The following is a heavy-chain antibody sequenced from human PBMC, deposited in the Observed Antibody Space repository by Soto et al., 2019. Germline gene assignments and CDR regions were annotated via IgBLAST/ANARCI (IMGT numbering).Heavy chain of an antibody. Sequence: GALRLSCAASGFTFSSYGMHWVRQAPGKGLEWVAVISYDGSNKYYADSVKGRFTISRDNSKNTLYLQMNSLRAEDRAVYYCAKAKHYDYVWGSYYYGMDVWGQGTTVTVS. CDR3: AKAKHYDYVWGSYYYGMDV. V-gene: IGHV3-30*18. D-gene: IGHD3-16*01. CDR2: ISYDGSNK. J-gene: IGHJ6*02. CDR1: GFTFSSYG.